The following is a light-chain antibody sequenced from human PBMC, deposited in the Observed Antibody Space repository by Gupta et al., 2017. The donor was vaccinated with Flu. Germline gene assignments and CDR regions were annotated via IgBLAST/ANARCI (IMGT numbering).Light chain of an antibody. V-gene: IGLV2-8*01. J-gene: IGLJ2*01. CDR2: DGS. CDR1: SSDVGVACY. CDR3: TPYATGNNLL. Sequence: GSIHGTVTSSDVGVACYVYRYHHHPSTAPKLRVSDGSKRPAGVPDRFSGSKSGNTASLTVSGLEAEDEADYYCTPYATGNNLLIGGGTKLTVL.